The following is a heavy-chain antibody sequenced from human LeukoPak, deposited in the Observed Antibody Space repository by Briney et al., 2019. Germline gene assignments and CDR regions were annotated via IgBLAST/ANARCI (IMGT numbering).Heavy chain of an antibody. Sequence: GGSLRLSCAASGFTFSNSAMHWVRQAPGKGLEWVAVISYDGSNKYYADSVKGRFTISRDNSKNTLYLQMNSLRVEDTAVYYCAKDPVAGILPSSEYFQHWGQGTLVTVSS. CDR2: ISYDGSNK. J-gene: IGHJ1*01. V-gene: IGHV3-30-3*01. D-gene: IGHD6-19*01. CDR3: AKDPVAGILPSSEYFQH. CDR1: GFTFSNSA.